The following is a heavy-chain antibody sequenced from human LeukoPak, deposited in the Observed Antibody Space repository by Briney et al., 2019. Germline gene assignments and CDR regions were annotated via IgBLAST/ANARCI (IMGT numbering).Heavy chain of an antibody. CDR3: ASPRV. CDR2: ISYDGNDK. J-gene: IGHJ4*02. V-gene: IGHV3-30*03. Sequence: GGSLRLSCAASGFIFSTYGMNWDRQAPGKGLEWVAVISYDGNDKYYADSVTGRFTISRDNSKNTLYLQMNSLRAEDTAVYYCASPRVWGQGSLVTVSS. CDR1: GFIFSTYG.